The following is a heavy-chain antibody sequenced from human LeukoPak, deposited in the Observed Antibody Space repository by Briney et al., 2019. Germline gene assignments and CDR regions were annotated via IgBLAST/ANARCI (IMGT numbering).Heavy chain of an antibody. CDR3: ARQSGSGSEYFQH. J-gene: IGHJ1*01. D-gene: IGHD6-19*01. Sequence: SETLSLTCAVYGWSFSGYYWSWIRQPPGKGLEWIGEINHSGSNNYNPSHKSRVTISVDTSKNQFALKLSSVTAADTAVYYCARQSGSGSEYFQHWGQGTLVTVSS. CDR2: INHSGSN. CDR1: GWSFSGYY. V-gene: IGHV4-34*01.